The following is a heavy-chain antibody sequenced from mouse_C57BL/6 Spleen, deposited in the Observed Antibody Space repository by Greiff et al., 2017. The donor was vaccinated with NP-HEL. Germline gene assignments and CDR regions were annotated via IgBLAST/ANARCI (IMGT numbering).Heavy chain of an antibody. Sequence: QVQLQQSGAELVKPGASVKISCKASGYAFSSYWMNWVKQRPGKGLEWIGQIYPGDGDTNYNRKFKGKATLTADQSSSTAYMQLSSLTSEDSAVYFCARERSGRYFDVWGTGTTVTVSS. D-gene: IGHD3-1*01. CDR3: ARERSGRYFDV. J-gene: IGHJ1*03. V-gene: IGHV1-80*01. CDR1: GYAFSSYW. CDR2: IYPGDGDT.